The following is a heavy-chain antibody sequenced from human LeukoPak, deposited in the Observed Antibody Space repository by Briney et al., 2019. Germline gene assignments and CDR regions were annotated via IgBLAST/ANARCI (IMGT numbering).Heavy chain of an antibody. V-gene: IGHV4-34*01. CDR2: INLSGST. Sequence: SETLSLTCAVYGGSFSGDYWSWLRQPPGKGLEWLGEINLSGSTNYNPSLKRRATISVNTSKNQYSLKLSSVAAADTAVYYCARARWIQLWARRGFDYWRQGTLDTVSS. CDR1: GGSFSGDY. CDR3: ARARWIQLWARRGFDY. J-gene: IGHJ4*02. D-gene: IGHD5-18*01.